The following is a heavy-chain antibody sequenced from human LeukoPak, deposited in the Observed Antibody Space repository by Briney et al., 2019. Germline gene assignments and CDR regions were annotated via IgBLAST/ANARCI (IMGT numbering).Heavy chain of an antibody. J-gene: IGHJ4*02. CDR2: ISYDGSNK. CDR1: GFTFSSYA. D-gene: IGHD3-3*01. Sequence: GGSLRLSCAASGFTFSSYAMHWVRQAPGKGLEWVAFISYDGSNKYYADSVKGRFTISRDNSKNTLYLLMNRLRDEDTALFYCAKEVKDTGYYHLDNWGQGTLVTVSS. CDR3: AKEVKDTGYYHLDN. V-gene: IGHV3-30-3*01.